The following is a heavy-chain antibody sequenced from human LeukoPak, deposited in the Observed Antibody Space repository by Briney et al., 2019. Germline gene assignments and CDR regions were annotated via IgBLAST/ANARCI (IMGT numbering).Heavy chain of an antibody. D-gene: IGHD6-19*01. CDR2: ISAYNGNT. J-gene: IGHJ4*02. CDR3: ARVGGGWSYFDY. Sequence: ASVKVSCKASGYTFTGYYMHWVRQAPGQGLEWMGWISAYNGNTNYAQKLQGRVTMTTDTSTSTAYMELRSLRSDDTAVYYCARVGGGWSYFDYWGQGTLVTVSS. V-gene: IGHV1-18*04. CDR1: GYTFTGYY.